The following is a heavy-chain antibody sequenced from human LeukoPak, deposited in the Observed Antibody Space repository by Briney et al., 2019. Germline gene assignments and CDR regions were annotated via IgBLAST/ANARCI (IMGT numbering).Heavy chain of an antibody. V-gene: IGHV3-66*01. J-gene: IGHJ6*02. CDR2: IYSGGSR. CDR1: GFTVSSNY. Sequence: PGGSLRLSCAASGFTVSSNYMSWVRQAPGKGLGWVSVIYSGGSRYYAGSVKGRFTISRDNSKNTLYLQMNSLRAEDTAVYYCARDLPVRGALYYYGMDVWGQGTTVTVSS. D-gene: IGHD3-10*01. CDR3: ARDLPVRGALYYYGMDV.